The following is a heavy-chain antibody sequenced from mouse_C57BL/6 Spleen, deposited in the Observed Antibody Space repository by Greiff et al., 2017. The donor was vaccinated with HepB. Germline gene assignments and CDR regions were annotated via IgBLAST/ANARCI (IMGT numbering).Heavy chain of an antibody. CDR3: AINWEGWYFDY. CDR1: GYTFTSYW. CDR2: INPSSGYT. J-gene: IGHJ2*01. V-gene: IGHV1-7*01. Sequence: QVQLKQSGAELAKPGASVKLSCKASGYTFTSYWMHWVKQRPGQGLEWIGYINPSSGYTKYNQKFKDKATLTADKSSSTAYMQLSSLTYEDSAVYYCAINWEGWYFDYWGQGTTLTVSS. D-gene: IGHD4-1*01.